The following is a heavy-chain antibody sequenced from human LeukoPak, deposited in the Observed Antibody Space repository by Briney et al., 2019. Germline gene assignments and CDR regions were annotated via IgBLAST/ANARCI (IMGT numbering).Heavy chain of an antibody. V-gene: IGHV3-48*01. J-gene: IGHJ4*02. CDR1: GFTFSDSA. CDR2: INSRSSTI. Sequence: AGGSLRLSCAASGFTFSDSAMHWVRQAPGKGLEWVSYINSRSSTIYYADSVKGRFTISRDSAKNSLYLQMNSLRGEDTAVYYCARSSGYTQGFDYWGQGTLVTVSS. D-gene: IGHD5-12*01. CDR3: ARSSGYTQGFDY.